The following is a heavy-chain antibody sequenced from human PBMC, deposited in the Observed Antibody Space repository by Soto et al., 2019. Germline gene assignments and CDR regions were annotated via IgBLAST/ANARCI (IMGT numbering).Heavy chain of an antibody. V-gene: IGHV4-59*01. D-gene: IGHD1-26*01. Sequence: SETLSLTCTVSGDSISSYYWCWIWQPPGTGLEWIGYIYYSGSTNYNSSLKSRVTISVYMSKTKFSLTLSSVSAAATAVSYCVITESRSYSGLKYYCMDLWGQGITVTVSS. CDR2: IYYSGST. J-gene: IGHJ6*02. CDR1: GDSISSYY. CDR3: VITESRSYSGLKYYCMDL.